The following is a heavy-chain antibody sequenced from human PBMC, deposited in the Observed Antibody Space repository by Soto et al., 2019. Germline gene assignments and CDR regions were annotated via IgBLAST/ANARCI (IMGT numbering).Heavy chain of an antibody. D-gene: IGHD3-3*01. CDR1: GFTFSSYA. Sequence: GGSLRLSCAASGFTFSSYAMSWVRQAPGKGLEWVSAISGSGGSTYYADSVKGRFTISRDNSKNTLYLQMNSLRAEDTAVYYCAKDGARRTTIFGVVLSWFDPWGQGTLGTVSS. CDR3: AKDGARRTTIFGVVLSWFDP. V-gene: IGHV3-23*01. J-gene: IGHJ5*02. CDR2: ISGSGGST.